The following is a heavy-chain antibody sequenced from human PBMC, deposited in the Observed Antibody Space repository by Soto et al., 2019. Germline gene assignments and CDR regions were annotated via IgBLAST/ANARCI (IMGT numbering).Heavy chain of an antibody. V-gene: IGHV1-18*01. D-gene: IGHD6-6*01. CDR2: ISAYNGNT. CDR3: ARVGKWYSSSSNWFDP. Sequence: XVKVSCKASGYTFTSYGISGVRQAPGQGLEWMGWISAYNGNTNYAQKLQGRVTMTTDTSTSTAYMELRSLRSDDTAVYYCARVGKWYSSSSNWFDPWGQGTLVTVSS. CDR1: GYTFTSYG. J-gene: IGHJ5*02.